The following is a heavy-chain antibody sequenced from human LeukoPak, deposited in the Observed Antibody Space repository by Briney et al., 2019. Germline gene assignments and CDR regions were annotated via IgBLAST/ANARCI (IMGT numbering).Heavy chain of an antibody. CDR1: GGSFSGYY. D-gene: IGHD2-15*01. J-gene: IGHJ3*02. Sequence: PSETLSLTCAVYGGSFSGYYWSWVRQPPGKGLEWIGEINHSGSTNYNPSLNSRVTISVDTSKNQFSLKLSSVTAADTAVYYCAARYCSGGSCWADAFDIWGQGTMVTVSS. CDR2: INHSGST. CDR3: AARYCSGGSCWADAFDI. V-gene: IGHV4-34*01.